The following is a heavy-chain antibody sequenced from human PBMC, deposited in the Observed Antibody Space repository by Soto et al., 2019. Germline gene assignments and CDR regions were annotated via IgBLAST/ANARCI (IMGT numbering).Heavy chain of an antibody. CDR2: ITGTGSTT. J-gene: IGHJ5*02. CDR3: AKGRLEMTTLSFPGNWFDP. CDR1: GFSFSTHA. V-gene: IGHV3-23*01. D-gene: IGHD4-4*01. Sequence: EVQLLESGGGLVQPGGSLRLSCAASGFSFSTHAMSWVRQSPGRGLEWVSAITGTGSTTYYADSVKGRFTISRDNSKNTLYLQMNSLRAEDTAVYYCAKGRLEMTTLSFPGNWFDPWGQGTLVIVSS.